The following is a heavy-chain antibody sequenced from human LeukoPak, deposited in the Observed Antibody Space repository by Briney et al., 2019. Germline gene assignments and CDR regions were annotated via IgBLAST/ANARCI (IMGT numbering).Heavy chain of an antibody. CDR1: GYTFTSYG. CDR3: ARDHGWLDLGGAFDI. V-gene: IGHV1-18*01. Sequence: ASVKVSCKASGYTFTSYGISWVRQAPGQGLEWMGWISAYNGNTDYAQKLQGRVTMTTDTSTSTAYMELRSLRSDDTAVYYCARDHGWLDLGGAFDIWGQGTMVTVSS. D-gene: IGHD6-19*01. J-gene: IGHJ3*02. CDR2: ISAYNGNT.